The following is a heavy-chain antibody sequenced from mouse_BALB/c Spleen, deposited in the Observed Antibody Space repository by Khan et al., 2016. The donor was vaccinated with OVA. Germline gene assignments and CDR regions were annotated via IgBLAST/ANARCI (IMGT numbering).Heavy chain of an antibody. Sequence: QVQLKESGAELVKPGASVRLSCKASGYTFTSYSLYWVKQRPGQGLEWIGDINPNNGGTNFNEKFRTKATLTVDKSSNTAYMELSRLTSEDSAVYYCTRSGYGTFAYWGQGTLVTVSA. V-gene: IGHV1S81*02. CDR3: TRSGYGTFAY. J-gene: IGHJ3*01. CDR2: INPNNGGT. CDR1: GYTFTSYS. D-gene: IGHD1-1*02.